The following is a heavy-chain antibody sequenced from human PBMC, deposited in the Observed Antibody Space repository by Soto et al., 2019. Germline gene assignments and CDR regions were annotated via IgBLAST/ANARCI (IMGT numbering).Heavy chain of an antibody. V-gene: IGHV3-15*07. D-gene: IGHD4-17*01. CDR1: GVTFSDEW. J-gene: IGHJ3*01. Sequence: EVQLVESGGVLIKPGGSLRLSCAASGVTFSDEWMNWVRQAPGKGLEWVGRIKNKPNGETTDYAAPVKGRFTISRDDSESRLYLQMNNLQTDDTAVYYCTRGNYGAFNHWGQGTLVTVSS. CDR3: TRGNYGAFNH. CDR2: IKNKPNGETT.